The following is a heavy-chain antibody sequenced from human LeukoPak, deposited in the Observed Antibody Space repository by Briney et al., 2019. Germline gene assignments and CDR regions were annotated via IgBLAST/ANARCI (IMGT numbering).Heavy chain of an antibody. CDR2: INWNGGST. J-gene: IGHJ4*02. Sequence: GGSLRLSCAASGFIFDDYGMSWVRQAPGKGLEWVSGINWNGGSTGYADSVKGRFTISRDNAKNSLYLQMNSLRAEDTALYYCARGRYYDSSGCYWGLWDYWGQGTLVTVSS. CDR3: ARGRYYDSSGCYWGLWDY. D-gene: IGHD3-22*01. V-gene: IGHV3-20*04. CDR1: GFIFDDYG.